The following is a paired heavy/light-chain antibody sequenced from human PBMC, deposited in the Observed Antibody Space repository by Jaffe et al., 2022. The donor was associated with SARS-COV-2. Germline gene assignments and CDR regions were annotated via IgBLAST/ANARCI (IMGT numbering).Light chain of an antibody. Sequence: DIQMTQSPSSLSASVGDRVTITCRASLSIVTYLNWYQQKPGKAPKLLIYAASSLQSGVPSRFSGSGSGTDFTLTISSLQPEDFATYYCQQSYSTLYTLGGGTKVEIK. CDR2: AAS. CDR1: LSIVTY. J-gene: IGKJ4*01. CDR3: QQSYSTLYT. V-gene: IGKV1-39*01.
Heavy chain of an antibody. CDR3: AKDTAKRAFDV. J-gene: IGHJ3*01. CDR2: ISVVGGST. Sequence: EVQLLESGGGLVQPGGSLRLSCAASGFTFSAYAMGWVRQAPGKGLEGVSGISVVGGSTYYADSVKGRFTISRDNSKNTLYLLMNSLRADDTAVYYCAKDTAKRAFDVWGQGTMVTVSS. V-gene: IGHV3-23*01. CDR1: GFTFSAYA.